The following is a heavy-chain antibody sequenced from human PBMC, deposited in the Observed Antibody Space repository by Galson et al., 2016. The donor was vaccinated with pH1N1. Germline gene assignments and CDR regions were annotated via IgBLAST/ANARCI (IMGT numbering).Heavy chain of an antibody. J-gene: IGHJ4*02. Sequence: SLRLSCAASGFTFSSYWMSWVRQAPGKGLEWVANINQDGSVTYYVDSVTGRFTISRDNAKNSLYLQMNSLRAEDTAVYYCARAVGNFDSHWGQGTLVTVSS. D-gene: IGHD3-9*01. V-gene: IGHV3-7*01. CDR2: INQDGSVT. CDR1: GFTFSSYW. CDR3: ARAVGNFDSH.